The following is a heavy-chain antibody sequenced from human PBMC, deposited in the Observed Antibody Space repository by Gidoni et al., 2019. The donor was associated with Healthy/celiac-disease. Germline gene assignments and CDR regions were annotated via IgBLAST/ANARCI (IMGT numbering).Heavy chain of an antibody. Sequence: EVQLLESGGGLVQPGGSLRLSCAASGFTFSSYAMSWVRQAPGKGLEWVSAISRSGGSTYYADSVKGRFTISRDNSKNTLYLQMNSLRAEDTAVYYCAKSYDSSGYYYDDYWGQGTLVTVSS. J-gene: IGHJ4*02. CDR3: AKSYDSSGYYYDDY. D-gene: IGHD3-22*01. CDR1: GFTFSSYA. V-gene: IGHV3-23*01. CDR2: ISRSGGST.